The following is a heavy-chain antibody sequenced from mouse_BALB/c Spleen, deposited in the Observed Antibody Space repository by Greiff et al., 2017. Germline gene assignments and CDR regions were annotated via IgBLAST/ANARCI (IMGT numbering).Heavy chain of an antibody. Sequence: ESGPGLVKPSQSLSLTCSVTGYSITSGYYWNWIRQFPGNNLEWMGYISYDGSNNYNPSLKNRISITRDTSKNQFFLKLNSVTTEDTATYYCARELSYYAVDYWGQGTSVTVSS. V-gene: IGHV3-6*02. CDR2: ISYDGSN. CDR1: GYSITSGYY. J-gene: IGHJ4*01. CDR3: ARELSYYAVDY.